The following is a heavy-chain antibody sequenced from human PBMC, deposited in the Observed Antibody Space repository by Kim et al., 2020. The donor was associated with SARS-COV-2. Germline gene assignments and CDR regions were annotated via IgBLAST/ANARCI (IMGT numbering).Heavy chain of an antibody. CDR2: IYYSGST. CDR3: AREADYGDYENYYYGMDV. V-gene: IGHV4-61*01. J-gene: IGHJ6*02. Sequence: SETLSLTCTVSGGSVSSGSYYWSWIRQPPGKGLEWIGNIYYSGSTNYNPSLKSRVTISVDTSKNQFSLKLSSVTAADTAVYYCAREADYGDYENYYYGMDVWGQGTTVTVSS. CDR1: GGSVSSGSYY. D-gene: IGHD4-17*01.